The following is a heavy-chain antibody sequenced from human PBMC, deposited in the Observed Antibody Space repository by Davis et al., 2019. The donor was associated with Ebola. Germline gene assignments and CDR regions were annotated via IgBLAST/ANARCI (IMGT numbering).Heavy chain of an antibody. CDR2: IYNDGST. CDR1: GVSLSSSVYY. J-gene: IGHJ4*02. V-gene: IGHV4-39*01. CDR3: ARLSHP. Sequence: SETLSLTCTVSGVSLSSSVYYWGWARQPPGKGLEWIGSIYNDGSTYYTPSLESRLTMTVDTSKNQFSLHLTSVTAADTAMYYCARLSHPWGQGILVIVSS.